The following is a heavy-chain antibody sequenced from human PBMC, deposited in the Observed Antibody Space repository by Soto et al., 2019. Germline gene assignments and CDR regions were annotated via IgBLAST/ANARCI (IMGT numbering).Heavy chain of an antibody. V-gene: IGHV4-61*01. Sequence: SETLSLTCTVSGGSVSNGKYYWSWIRQPPGKGLEWIGYIYYSGSTNYNPSLKSRVTISVDTSKNQFSLKLTSVTAADTAVYYGARALWGPAGNINWFDPWGREPWSPSPQ. D-gene: IGHD6-13*01. CDR1: GGSVSNGKYY. J-gene: IGHJ5*02. CDR3: ARALWGPAGNINWFDP. CDR2: IYYSGST.